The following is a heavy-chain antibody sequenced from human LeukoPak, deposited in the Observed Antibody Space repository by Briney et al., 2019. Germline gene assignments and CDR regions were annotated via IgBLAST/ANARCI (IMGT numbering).Heavy chain of an antibody. CDR3: ARIYGDYDLGDY. CDR2: IYHSGST. V-gene: IGHV4-4*02. D-gene: IGHD4-17*01. Sequence: SETLSLTCAVSGGSISSSNWWSWVRPPPGKGLEWIGEIYHSGSTNYNPSLKSRVTISVDKSKNQSSLKLSSVTAADTAVYYCARIYGDYDLGDYWGQGTLVTVSS. J-gene: IGHJ4*02. CDR1: GGSISSSNW.